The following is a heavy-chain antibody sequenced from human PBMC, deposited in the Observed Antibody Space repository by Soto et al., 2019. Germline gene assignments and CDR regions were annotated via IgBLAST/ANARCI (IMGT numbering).Heavy chain of an antibody. CDR1: GYTFTSYG. D-gene: IGHD2-21*01. Sequence: ASVKVSCQASGYTFTSYGVSWVRQAPGQGLGWXGWXSAXXXXXKXXXKFQGRISLTTDTYTRTAYMELRSLRSDDTAVYYCARVPSYSTLDYWGQGTLVTVSS. J-gene: IGHJ4*02. V-gene: IGHV1-18*04. CDR3: ARVPSYSTLDY. CDR2: XSAXXXXX.